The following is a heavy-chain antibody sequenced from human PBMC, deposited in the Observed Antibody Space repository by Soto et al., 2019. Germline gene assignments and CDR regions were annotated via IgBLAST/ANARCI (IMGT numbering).Heavy chain of an antibody. CDR2: ISSSSIYI. J-gene: IGHJ4*02. CDR1: GFTFSSYS. V-gene: IGHV3-21*01. Sequence: PGGSLRLSCAASGFTFSSYSMNWVRQAPGKGLEWVSSISSSSIYIYYADSVKGRFTISRDNAKNSLYLQMNSLRAEDTAVYYCARENELLRYFDYWGQGTLVTVSS. CDR3: ARENELLRYFDY. D-gene: IGHD1-26*01.